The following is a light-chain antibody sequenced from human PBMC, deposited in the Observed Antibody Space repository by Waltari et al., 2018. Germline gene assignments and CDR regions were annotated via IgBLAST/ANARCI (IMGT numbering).Light chain of an antibody. CDR1: QSISSW. Sequence: DIQMTQSPSTLSASVGDRVTITCRASQSISSWLAWYQQKPGKAPKLLIYKASSLESGGPSRFSGSGSGTEFTLTISSLLPDDFATYYCQQYNSYPYTFGQGTKLEIK. CDR3: QQYNSYPYT. J-gene: IGKJ2*01. CDR2: KAS. V-gene: IGKV1-5*03.